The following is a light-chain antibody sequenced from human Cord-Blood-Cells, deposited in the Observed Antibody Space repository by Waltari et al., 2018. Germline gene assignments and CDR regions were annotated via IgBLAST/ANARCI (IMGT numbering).Light chain of an antibody. CDR3: SSYTSSSTYV. CDR1: SSDVGGHNY. J-gene: IGLJ1*01. CDR2: EVS. Sequence: QSALTQPAPASGSPGQSITISCTGTSSDVGGHNYVPWYQQHPGKAPKLMIYEVSNRPSGVSNRFSGSKSGNTASLTISGLQAEDEADYYCSSYTSSSTYVFGTGTKVTVL. V-gene: IGLV2-14*01.